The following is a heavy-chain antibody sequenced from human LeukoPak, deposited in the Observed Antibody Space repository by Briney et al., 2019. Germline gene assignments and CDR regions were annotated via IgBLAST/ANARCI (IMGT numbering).Heavy chain of an antibody. CDR2: IKEDVSDK. D-gene: IGHD3-3*01. CDR1: GFTIDDYW. V-gene: IGHV3-7*03. Sequence: GGSLRLSCAASGFTIDDYWMSWVRQAPGKGLEWVANIKEDVSDKYYVDSVKGRFTIPRDNAKNSLYLQMSRPRAEDTAVYYCARVGVAGFDYWGQGILVTVSS. J-gene: IGHJ4*02. CDR3: ARVGVAGFDY.